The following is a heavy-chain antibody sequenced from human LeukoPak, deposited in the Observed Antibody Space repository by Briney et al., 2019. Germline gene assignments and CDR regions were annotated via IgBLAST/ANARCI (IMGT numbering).Heavy chain of an antibody. CDR3: ASLGPETMALDY. Sequence: ASVKVSCKTSGYSFTNYYMHWVRQAPGQGLEWMGIINPSGGSTNYAQKFQGRVTMTRDTSTSTVYMELSSLRSEDTAVYYCASLGPETMALDYWGQGTLVTVSS. D-gene: IGHD4/OR15-4a*01. J-gene: IGHJ4*02. V-gene: IGHV1-46*01. CDR1: GYSFTNYY. CDR2: INPSGGST.